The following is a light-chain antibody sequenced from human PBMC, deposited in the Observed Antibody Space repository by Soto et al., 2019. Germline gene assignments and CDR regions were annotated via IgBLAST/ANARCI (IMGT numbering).Light chain of an antibody. Sequence: DIQMTQSPASLSASVGDRVTITCRASHSISNYLNWYQQKPGKAPNLLIYAASSLRSGVPSRFSGSGSGTDFNLTINSLQPEDFATYSCQQFFTTLFTFGPGTNVEIK. CDR1: HSISNY. CDR2: AAS. V-gene: IGKV1-39*01. J-gene: IGKJ3*01. CDR3: QQFFTTLFT.